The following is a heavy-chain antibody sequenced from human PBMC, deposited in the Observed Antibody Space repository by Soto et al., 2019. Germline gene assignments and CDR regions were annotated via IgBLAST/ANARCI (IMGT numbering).Heavy chain of an antibody. Sequence: GGSLRLSCAASGFTFSSYAMSWVRQAPGKGLEWVSAISGSGGSTYYADSVKGRFTISRDNSKNTLYLQMNSLRAEDTVVYYCAKDGGYAYYDSSGYYFGYWGQGTLVTVSS. CDR3: AKDGGYAYYDSSGYYFGY. D-gene: IGHD3-22*01. CDR2: ISGSGGST. CDR1: GFTFSSYA. J-gene: IGHJ4*02. V-gene: IGHV3-23*01.